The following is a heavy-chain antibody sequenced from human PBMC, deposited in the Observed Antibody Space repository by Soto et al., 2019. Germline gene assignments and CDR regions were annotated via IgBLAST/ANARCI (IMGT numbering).Heavy chain of an antibody. CDR2: INPNSGNT. J-gene: IGHJ4*02. D-gene: IGHD5-12*01. V-gene: IGHV1-8*01. CDR3: ARDFSMVIVAPGY. CDR1: GYIFTNYD. Sequence: ASVKVSCKASGYIFTNYDSNWVRQATGQGLEYLGWINPNSGNTGYVQKFQGRVTMTRNTSINTAYMELNSLRAEDTAVYYCARDFSMVIVAPGYWGQGTLVNVS.